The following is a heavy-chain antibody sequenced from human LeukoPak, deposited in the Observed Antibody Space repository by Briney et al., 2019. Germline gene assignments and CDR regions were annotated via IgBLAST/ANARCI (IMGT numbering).Heavy chain of an antibody. V-gene: IGHV3-30*03. Sequence: GGSLRLSCAASGFTFSSYGMHWVRQAPGKGLEWVAVISYDGSNKYYADSVKGRFTISRDNSKNTLYLQMNSLRAEDTAVYYCATYSSLNRREFQFWGQGTLLTVSS. J-gene: IGHJ1*01. CDR2: ISYDGSNK. D-gene: IGHD3-22*01. CDR3: ATYSSLNRREFQF. CDR1: GFTFSSYG.